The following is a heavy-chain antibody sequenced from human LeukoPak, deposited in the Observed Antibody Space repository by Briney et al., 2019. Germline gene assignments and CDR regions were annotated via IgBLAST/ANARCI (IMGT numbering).Heavy chain of an antibody. Sequence: ASVKVSCKSSVGTFSIYAICCVRQDPGQGREWVGWISAYNGNTNYAQKLQGRVTMTTDTSTSTAYMELRSLRSDDTAVYYCARGDTAYCGGDCYYWFDPWGQGTLVTVSS. J-gene: IGHJ5*01. V-gene: IGHV1-18*01. CDR1: VGTFSIYA. CDR2: ISAYNGNT. CDR3: ARGDTAYCGGDCYYWFDP. D-gene: IGHD2-21*02.